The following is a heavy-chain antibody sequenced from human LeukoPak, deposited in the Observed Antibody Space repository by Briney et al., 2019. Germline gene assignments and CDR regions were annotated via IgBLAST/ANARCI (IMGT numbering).Heavy chain of an antibody. CDR1: GGSLSSSSYY. CDR2: IYYSGST. CDR3: ARGDFSDPFGQLDY. J-gene: IGHJ4*02. Sequence: SETLSLTCTVSGGSLSSSSYYWGWIRQPPGKGLEWIGYIYYSGSTNYNPSLKSRVTISVDTSKNQFSLKLSSVTAADTAVYYCARGDFSDPFGQLDYWGQGTLVTVSA. D-gene: IGHD3-10*01. V-gene: IGHV4-61*01.